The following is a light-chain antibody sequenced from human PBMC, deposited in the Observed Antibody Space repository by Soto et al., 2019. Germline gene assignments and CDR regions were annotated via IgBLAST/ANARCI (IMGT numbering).Light chain of an antibody. CDR2: DVS. V-gene: IGLV2-14*03. CDR1: SSDIGGYDY. Sequence: QCALTQPASVSGFPGQSITISCTGTSSDIGGYDYVSWYQQHPGKAPKLIIYDVSGRPSGVSNRFSGSKSANTASLTISGLQAEDEADYHCSSYTSTSAPYVFGTGTKVTVL. CDR3: SSYTSTSAPYV. J-gene: IGLJ1*01.